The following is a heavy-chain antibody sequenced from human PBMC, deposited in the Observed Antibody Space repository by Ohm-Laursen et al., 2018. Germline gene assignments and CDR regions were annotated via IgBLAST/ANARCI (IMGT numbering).Heavy chain of an antibody. J-gene: IGHJ4*02. D-gene: IGHD3-16*01. CDR3: VRSSAGGFDY. V-gene: IGHV3-23*01. CDR2: ISSSGGST. Sequence: SLRLSCAASGFTFSNYAMSWVRQAPGKGLEWVSGISSSGGSTYYADSVKGRLTISRDNSKNTLYLQMNSLRAEDTAVYYCVRSSAGGFDYWGQGTLVTVSS. CDR1: GFTFSNYA.